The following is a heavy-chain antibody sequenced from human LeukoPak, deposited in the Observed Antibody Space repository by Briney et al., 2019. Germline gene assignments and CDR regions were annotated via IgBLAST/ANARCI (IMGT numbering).Heavy chain of an antibody. CDR1: GYTFTDYY. CDR2: MNPSSGVT. V-gene: IGHV1-2*02. Sequence: ASVKVSCKASGYTFTDYYVHWVRQAPGQGLEWMGWMNPSSGVTNYAQNFQDTVTMTSDTSISTAYMELTRLTSDDTAVYYCARGGSTSSSDFFFDYWGQGTLVTVSS. J-gene: IGHJ4*02. CDR3: ARGGSTSSSDFFFDY. D-gene: IGHD2-2*01.